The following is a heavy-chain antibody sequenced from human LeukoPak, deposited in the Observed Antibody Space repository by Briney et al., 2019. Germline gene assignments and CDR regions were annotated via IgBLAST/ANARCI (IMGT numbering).Heavy chain of an antibody. D-gene: IGHD3-9*01. V-gene: IGHV3-30-3*01. J-gene: IGHJ3*02. Sequence: GGSLRLSCAASGFSFSSYAMHWVRQAPGKGLEWVAVISYDGSNKYYADSVKGRFTISRDNSKNTLYLQMNSLRAEDTAVYYCARGERVLRYFDWLLAGDAFDIWGQGTMVTVSS. CDR2: ISYDGSNK. CDR1: GFSFSSYA. CDR3: ARGERVLRYFDWLLAGDAFDI.